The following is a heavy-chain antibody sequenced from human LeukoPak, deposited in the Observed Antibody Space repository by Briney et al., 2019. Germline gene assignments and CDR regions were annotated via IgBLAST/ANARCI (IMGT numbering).Heavy chain of an antibody. CDR2: IISDESST. Sequence: GGSLRLSCAASGFTFSSYRMHWVRQAPGKGLVWVSRIISDESSTNYADSVKGRFTISRDNAKNTLYLQMDSLRPGDTAVYYCARAAEISALDHWGRGTLVTVSS. D-gene: IGHD6-13*01. CDR1: GFTFSSYR. CDR3: ARAAEISALDH. J-gene: IGHJ4*02. V-gene: IGHV3-74*01.